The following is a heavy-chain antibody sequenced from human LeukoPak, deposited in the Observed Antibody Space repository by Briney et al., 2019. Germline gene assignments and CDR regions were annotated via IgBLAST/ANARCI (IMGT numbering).Heavy chain of an antibody. CDR1: GYTFGGYY. CDR3: ARSPDILTGENFDY. V-gene: IGHV1-2*02. J-gene: IGHJ4*02. D-gene: IGHD3-9*01. Sequence: ASVKVSCKASGYTFGGYYMHWVRQAPGQGLEWMGWINPKSGGTNEAQKFHDRVTMTRDTSIRTAYMEVSRLRSDDTAVYYCARSPDILTGENFDYWGQGTLVTVSS. CDR2: INPKSGGT.